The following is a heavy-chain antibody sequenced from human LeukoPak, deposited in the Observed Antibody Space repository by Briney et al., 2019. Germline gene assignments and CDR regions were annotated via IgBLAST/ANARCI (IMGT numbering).Heavy chain of an antibody. CDR2: IYRDGSA. Sequence: GGSLRLSCAASGLTVSTIYLNWVRQAPGKGLEWVSMIYRDGSADYADSVKGRFTISRDNAKNSLYLQMNSLRAEDTAVYYCARSTAPIDYWGQGTLVTVSS. CDR3: ARSTAPIDY. J-gene: IGHJ4*02. CDR1: GLTVSTIY. D-gene: IGHD6-25*01. V-gene: IGHV3-66*01.